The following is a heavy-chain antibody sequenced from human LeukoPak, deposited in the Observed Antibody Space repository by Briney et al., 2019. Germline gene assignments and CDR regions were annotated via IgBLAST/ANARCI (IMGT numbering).Heavy chain of an antibody. CDR2: INHSGST. J-gene: IGHJ3*02. CDR1: GGSFSGYY. Sequence: SETLSLTCAVYGGSFSGYYWSWIRQPPGKGLEWIGEINHSGSTNYNPSLKSRVTISVDTSKNQFSLKLSSVTAADTAVYYCARAFSVRIQLWLHHDAFDIWGQGTMVTVSS. D-gene: IGHD5-18*01. CDR3: ARAFSVRIQLWLHHDAFDI. V-gene: IGHV4-34*01.